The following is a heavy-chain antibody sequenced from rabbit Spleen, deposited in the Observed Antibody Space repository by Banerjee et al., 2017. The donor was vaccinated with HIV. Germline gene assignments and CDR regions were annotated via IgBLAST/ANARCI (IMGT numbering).Heavy chain of an antibody. CDR2: IAAGSGTT. Sequence: QEQLEESGGGLVQPEGSLTLTCTASGFSFSSSYFMCWVRQAPGKGPEWIGTIAAGSGTTWHANWAKGRFTISKTSSTTVTLQMTSLTAADTATYFCARVDIGGSGYGYDLWGPGTLVTVS. D-gene: IGHD6-1*01. V-gene: IGHV1S45*01. CDR3: ARVDIGGSGYGYDL. J-gene: IGHJ4*01. CDR1: GFSFSSSYF.